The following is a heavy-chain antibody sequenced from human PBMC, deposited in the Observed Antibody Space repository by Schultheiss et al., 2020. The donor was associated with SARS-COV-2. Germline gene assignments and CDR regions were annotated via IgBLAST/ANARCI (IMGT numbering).Heavy chain of an antibody. D-gene: IGHD3-16*01. J-gene: IGHJ4*02. V-gene: IGHV3-19*01. Sequence: GGSLRLSCAASGFTFSSYGMHWVRQAPGKGLEWVSGVSWNGSRTHYADSVKGRFTISRDNSKNTLYLQMNNLRAEDTAVYYCARGKGSYVLGVDYWGQGTLVTVSS. CDR3: ARGKGSYVLGVDY. CDR1: GFTFSSYG. CDR2: VSWNGSRT.